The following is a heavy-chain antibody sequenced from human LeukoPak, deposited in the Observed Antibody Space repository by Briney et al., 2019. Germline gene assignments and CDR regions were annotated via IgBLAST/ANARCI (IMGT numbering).Heavy chain of an antibody. CDR1: GFSFSVYG. Sequence: GGSLRLSCAASGFSFSVYGMHWVRQAPGKGLEWVAVIWYDGSNKYYADSVKGRFTISRDNSKNTLYLQMNSLRAEDTAVYYCARENVDTAMVNPDYYYYYYMDVWGKGTTVTVSS. V-gene: IGHV3-33*01. CDR3: ARENVDTAMVNPDYYYYYYMDV. D-gene: IGHD5-18*01. CDR2: IWYDGSNK. J-gene: IGHJ6*03.